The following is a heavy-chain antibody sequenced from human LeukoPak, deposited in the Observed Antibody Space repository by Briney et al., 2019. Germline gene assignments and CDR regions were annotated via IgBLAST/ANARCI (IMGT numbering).Heavy chain of an antibody. J-gene: IGHJ5*02. Sequence: ASVKVSCKASGYTFTGYYMHWVRQAPGQGLEWMGWINPNSGGTNYAQKFQGRVTMTRDTSISTAYMELSRLRSDDTAVYYCARDRSSGWFPPNWFDPWGQGTLVTVSS. CDR1: GYTFTGYY. CDR3: ARDRSSGWFPPNWFDP. CDR2: INPNSGGT. V-gene: IGHV1-2*02. D-gene: IGHD6-19*01.